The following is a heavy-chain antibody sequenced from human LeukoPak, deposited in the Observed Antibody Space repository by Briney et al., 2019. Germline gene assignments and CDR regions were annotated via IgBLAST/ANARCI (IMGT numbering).Heavy chain of an antibody. V-gene: IGHV3-74*01. CDR1: GFTFSSYW. J-gene: IGHJ3*02. CDR3: ARRGLVPAFDI. Sequence: GGSLRFSCAASGFTFSSYWMHWVRQAPGKGLVWVSRINGDGSSTTYADAVKGRFTISRDNAKNTLYLQMSSLRAEDTAVYYCARRGLVPAFDIWGQGTMVTVAS. D-gene: IGHD2-2*01. CDR2: INGDGSST.